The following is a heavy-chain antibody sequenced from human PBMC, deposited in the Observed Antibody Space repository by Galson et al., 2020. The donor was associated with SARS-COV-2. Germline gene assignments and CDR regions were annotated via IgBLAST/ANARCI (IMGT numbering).Heavy chain of an antibody. CDR3: ASDYRYYYDSIFDY. CDR1: GFTFSSYA. D-gene: IGHD3-22*01. CDR2: ISGSGGST. V-gene: IGHV3-23*01. J-gene: IGHJ4*02. Sequence: GESLKISCAASGFTFSSYAMSWVRQAPGKGLEWVSAISGSGGSTYYADSVKGRFTISRDNSKNTLYLQMNSLRAEDTAVYYCASDYRYYYDSIFDYWGQGTLVTVSS.